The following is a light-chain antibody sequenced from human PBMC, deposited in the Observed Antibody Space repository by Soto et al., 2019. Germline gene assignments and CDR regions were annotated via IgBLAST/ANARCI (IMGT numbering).Light chain of an antibody. CDR2: RND. V-gene: IGLV1-44*01. CDR1: SSNIGSNV. CDR3: EAWDVSLNAWV. Sequence: QAVLTQPPSASGTPGQRVTISCSGSSSNIGSNVVNWYQQLPGTAPKLLIYRNDQRPSAFPDRFSGSKSGTSASLAISGRQSEDEADYYCEAWDVSLNAWVFGGGTKLTVL. J-gene: IGLJ3*02.